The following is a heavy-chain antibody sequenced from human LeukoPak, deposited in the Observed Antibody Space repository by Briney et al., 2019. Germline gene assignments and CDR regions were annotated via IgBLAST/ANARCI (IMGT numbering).Heavy chain of an antibody. Sequence: SVKVSCKASGGTFSSYAISWVRQAPGQGLEWMGRIIPIFGTANYAQKFQGRVTITADKSTSTAYMGLSSLRSEDTAVYYCATSGGVVVVAATPSEYWGQGTLVTVSS. CDR3: ATSGGVVVVAATPSEY. CDR1: GGTFSSYA. V-gene: IGHV1-69*06. J-gene: IGHJ4*02. D-gene: IGHD2-15*01. CDR2: IIPIFGTA.